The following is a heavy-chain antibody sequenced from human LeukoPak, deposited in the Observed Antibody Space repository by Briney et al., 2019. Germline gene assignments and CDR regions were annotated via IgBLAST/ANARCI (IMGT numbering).Heavy chain of an antibody. CDR3: ARELLVVVPAAISDAFDI. V-gene: IGHV1-46*01. CDR2: INPSGGST. CDR1: GCTFTSYY. Sequence: ASVKVSCKASGCTFTSYYMHWVRQAPGQGLEWMGIINPSGGSTSYAQKSQGRVTMTRDTSTSTVYMELSSLRSEDTAVYYCARELLVVVPAAISDAFDIWGQGTMVTVSS. D-gene: IGHD2-2*01. J-gene: IGHJ3*02.